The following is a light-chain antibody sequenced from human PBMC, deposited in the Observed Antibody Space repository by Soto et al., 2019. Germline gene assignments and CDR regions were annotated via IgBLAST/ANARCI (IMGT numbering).Light chain of an antibody. CDR1: SSDVGGYNY. V-gene: IGLV2-14*01. J-gene: IGLJ2*01. CDR2: EVS. CDR3: SSYTSSRQVV. Sequence: QSVLTQPASVSGSPGQSITISCTGTSSDVGGYNYVSWYQQHPGKAPKLMIYEVSNRPSGVSNRFSGSKSGNTASLTISGLQAEDEADYYCSSYTSSRQVVFGGGTQLT.